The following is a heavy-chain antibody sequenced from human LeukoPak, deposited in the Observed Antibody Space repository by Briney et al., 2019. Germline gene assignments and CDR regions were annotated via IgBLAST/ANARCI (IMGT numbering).Heavy chain of an antibody. D-gene: IGHD3-10*01. CDR3: AKGWRFGDWIGYFDY. Sequence: GGSLRLSCAASGFTFSSYGVHWVRQAPGKGLEWVAVISYDGSNKYYADSVKGRFTISRENSKNTLYLQMNSLRAEDTAVYYCAKGWRFGDWIGYFDYWGQGTLVTVSS. CDR2: ISYDGSNK. CDR1: GFTFSSYG. J-gene: IGHJ4*02. V-gene: IGHV3-30*18.